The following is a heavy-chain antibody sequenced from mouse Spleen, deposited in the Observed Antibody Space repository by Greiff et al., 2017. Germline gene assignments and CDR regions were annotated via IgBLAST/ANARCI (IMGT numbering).Heavy chain of an antibody. Sequence: EVQRVESGGGLVKPGGSLKLSCAASGFTFSDYGMAWVRQAPGKGPEWVAFISNLAYSIYYADTVTGRFTISRENAKNTLYLEMSSLRSEDTAMYYCARRDGAYWGQGTLVTVSA. CDR3: ARRDGAY. V-gene: IGHV5-15*01. CDR1: GFTFSDYG. CDR2: ISNLAYSI. J-gene: IGHJ3*01.